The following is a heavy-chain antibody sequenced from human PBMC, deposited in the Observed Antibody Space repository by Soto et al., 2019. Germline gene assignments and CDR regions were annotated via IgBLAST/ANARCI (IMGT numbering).Heavy chain of an antibody. Sequence: SVNVSCKASGGTFSSYAISWVRQAPGQGLEWMGGIIPIFGTANYAQKFQGRVTITADESTSTAYMELSSLRSEDTAVYYCARNTGSYDSSGYDAFDIWGQGTMVTVSS. J-gene: IGHJ3*02. D-gene: IGHD3-22*01. V-gene: IGHV1-69*13. CDR2: IIPIFGTA. CDR3: ARNTGSYDSSGYDAFDI. CDR1: GGTFSSYA.